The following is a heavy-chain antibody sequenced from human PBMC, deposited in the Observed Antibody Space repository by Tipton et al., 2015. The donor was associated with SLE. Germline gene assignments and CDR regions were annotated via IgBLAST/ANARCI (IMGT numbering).Heavy chain of an antibody. V-gene: IGHV3-9*01. CDR2: ISWNGGTI. CDR3: VKDISGYDPHYYYNYGMDV. Sequence: SLRLSCTGSGFTFGGYSMSWVRQAPGKGLEGVSGISWNGGTIGYAESVKGRFTISRDNRKNSLYVQMNSLRAEDSALYYCVKDISGYDPHYYYNYGMDVWGQGTTVTVSS. CDR1: GFTFGGYS. D-gene: IGHD6-25*01. J-gene: IGHJ6*02.